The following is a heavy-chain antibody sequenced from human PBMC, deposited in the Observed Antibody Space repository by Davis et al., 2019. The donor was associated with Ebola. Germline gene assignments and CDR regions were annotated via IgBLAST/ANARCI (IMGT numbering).Heavy chain of an antibody. D-gene: IGHD6-6*01. CDR1: GYSFTSYW. J-gene: IGHJ4*02. CDR3: ARHDGSSSSGGPYFDY. Sequence: GESLKISCKGSGYSFTSYWIGWVRQMPGKGLEWMWIIYPGDSDTRYSPSFQGQVTISADRSISTAYLQWSSLKAADTALYYCARHDGSSSSGGPYFDYWGQGTLVTVSS. V-gene: IGHV5-51*01. CDR2: IYPGDSDT.